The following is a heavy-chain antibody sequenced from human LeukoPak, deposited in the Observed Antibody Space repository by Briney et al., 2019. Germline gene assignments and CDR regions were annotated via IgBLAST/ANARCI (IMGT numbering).Heavy chain of an antibody. V-gene: IGHV3-30*03. CDR3: ARDGSSGYLHFDY. D-gene: IGHD3-22*01. J-gene: IGHJ4*02. CDR1: GFTFSSYG. CDR2: ISYDGSNK. Sequence: GGSLRLSCAASGFTFSSYGMHWVRQAPGKGLEWVAVISYDGSNKYYADSVKGRFTISRDNSKNTLYLQMNSLRVEDTAVYYCARDGSSGYLHFDYWGQGTLVTVSS.